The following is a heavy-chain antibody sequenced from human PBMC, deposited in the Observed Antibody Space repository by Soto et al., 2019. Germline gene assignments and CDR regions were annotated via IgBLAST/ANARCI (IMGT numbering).Heavy chain of an antibody. J-gene: IGHJ6*02. CDR1: GFTFRSYA. V-gene: IGHV3-64*01. CDR2: ISSNGGST. D-gene: IGHD4-17*01. Sequence: EVQLVESGGGLVQPGGSLRLSCAASGFTFRSYAMHWVRQAPGKGLEYVSAISSNGGSTYYANSVKGRFTISRDNSKNTLYLQMGSLRAEDMAVYYCATNYGDYYYYGMDGWGQGTTVTVSS. CDR3: ATNYGDYYYYGMDG.